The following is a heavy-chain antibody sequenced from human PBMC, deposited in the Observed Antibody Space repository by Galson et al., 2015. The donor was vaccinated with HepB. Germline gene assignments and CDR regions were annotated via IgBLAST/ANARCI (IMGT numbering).Heavy chain of an antibody. Sequence: SVKVSCKASGGTFSSYAISWVRQAPGQGLEWMGGIIPIFGIANYAQKFQGRVTITADESTSTAYMELSSLRSGDTAVYYCASAVAGPSYFYYGTDVWGQGTPVTVSS. V-gene: IGHV1-69*13. CDR2: IIPIFGIA. CDR1: GGTFSSYA. D-gene: IGHD6-19*01. CDR3: ASAVAGPSYFYYGTDV. J-gene: IGHJ6*02.